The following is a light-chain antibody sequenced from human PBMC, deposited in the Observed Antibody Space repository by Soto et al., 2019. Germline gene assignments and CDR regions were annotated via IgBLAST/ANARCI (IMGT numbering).Light chain of an antibody. V-gene: IGKV1-17*01. CDR2: AAS. J-gene: IGKJ1*01. CDR3: LQYSTYPWT. Sequence: DIQMTQSPSSLSASVGDRVTITCRASQAIRNALGWYQQRPGKAPQRLINAASNLQSGVSSRFSGSGSATEFTLTISSLQPEDIATYYCLQYSTYPWTFGQGTKVDIK. CDR1: QAIRNA.